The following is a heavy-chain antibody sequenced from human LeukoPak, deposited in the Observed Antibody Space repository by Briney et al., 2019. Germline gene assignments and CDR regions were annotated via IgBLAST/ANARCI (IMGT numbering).Heavy chain of an antibody. CDR2: IIPIFGTA. CDR3: ARGEKLSSYYYYMDV. Sequence: SVKVSCKASGGTFSSYAISWVRQAPGQGLEWMGGIIPIFGTANYAQKFQGRVTITTDESTSTAYMELSSLRSEGTAVYYCARGEKLSSYYYYMDVWGKGTTVTVSS. J-gene: IGHJ6*03. V-gene: IGHV1-69*05. D-gene: IGHD3-16*01. CDR1: GGTFSSYA.